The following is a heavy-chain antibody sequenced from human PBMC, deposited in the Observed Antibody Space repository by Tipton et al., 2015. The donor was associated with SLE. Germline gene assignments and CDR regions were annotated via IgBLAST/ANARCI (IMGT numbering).Heavy chain of an antibody. CDR1: GGSISGHY. CDR3: ARLTYYDSTGHFDY. Sequence: TLSLTCTVSGGSISGHYRSWIRQPPGKGLEWIGYIYDSGSTSYNPSLKSRVTISEDTSKQQFSLKLSSLTAADTAVYYCARLTYYDSTGHFDYWGQGSLVTVSS. J-gene: IGHJ4*02. V-gene: IGHV4-59*08. D-gene: IGHD3-22*01. CDR2: IYDSGST.